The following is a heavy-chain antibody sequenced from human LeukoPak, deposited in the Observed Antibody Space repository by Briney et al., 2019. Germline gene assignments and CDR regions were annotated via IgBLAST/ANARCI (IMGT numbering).Heavy chain of an antibody. D-gene: IGHD4-17*01. CDR2: ISWNSGSI. V-gene: IGHV3-9*01. CDR3: ARVFGDYEDY. J-gene: IGHJ4*02. CDR1: GFTFDDYA. Sequence: GGSLRLSCAASGFTFDDYAMHWVRQAPGKGLEWVSGISWNSGSIGYADSVKGRFTISRDNAKNSLYLQMNSLRAEDTAVYYCARVFGDYEDYWGQGTLVTVSS.